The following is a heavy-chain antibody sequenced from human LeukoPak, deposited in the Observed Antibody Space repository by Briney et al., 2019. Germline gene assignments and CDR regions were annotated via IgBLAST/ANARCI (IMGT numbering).Heavy chain of an antibody. CDR2: IYYSGST. Sequence: PSETLSLTCTVSGGSISSYYWSWIRQPPGKGLEWIGYIYYSGSTNYNPSLKSRVTMSVDTSKNQFSLKLSSVTAADTAVYYCAREIDGEGYFDYWGQGTLVTVSS. J-gene: IGHJ4*02. D-gene: IGHD4-17*01. CDR1: GGSISSYY. V-gene: IGHV4-59*12. CDR3: AREIDGEGYFDY.